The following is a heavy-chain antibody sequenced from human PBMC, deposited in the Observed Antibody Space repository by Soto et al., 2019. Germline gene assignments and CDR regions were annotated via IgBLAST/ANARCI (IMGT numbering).Heavy chain of an antibody. CDR3: ARDPVLDY. D-gene: IGHD4-17*01. V-gene: IGHV1-3*01. CDR1: GYTFTSYT. Sequence: GASVKVSCKASGYTFTSYTVHWIRQAPGQRLEWMGWISGGSGNTKYSQKFQDRVTITRDTSASTAYVELSSLRSEDTAVYYCARDPVLDYWGQGTPVNVSS. CDR2: ISGGSGNT. J-gene: IGHJ4*02.